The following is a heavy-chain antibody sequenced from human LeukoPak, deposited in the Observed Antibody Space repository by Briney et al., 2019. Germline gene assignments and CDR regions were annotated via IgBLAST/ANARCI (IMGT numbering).Heavy chain of an antibody. CDR2: ISSSGSTI. J-gene: IGHJ4*02. Sequence: GGSLRPSCATSGFTFSDYYMSWIRQAPGKGLEWVSYISSSGSTIYYADSVKGRFTISRDNAKNSLYLQMSSLRAEDTAVYYCARDPRGNYYDSSGYYEYWGQGTLVTVSS. CDR1: GFTFSDYY. CDR3: ARDPRGNYYDSSGYYEY. D-gene: IGHD3-22*01. V-gene: IGHV3-11*04.